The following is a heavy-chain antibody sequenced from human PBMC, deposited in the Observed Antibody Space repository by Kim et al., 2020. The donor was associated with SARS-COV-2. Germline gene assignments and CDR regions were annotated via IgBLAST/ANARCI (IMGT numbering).Heavy chain of an antibody. CDR3: ARAVRDGYNNGAFDI. Sequence: SETLSLTCTVSGGSISSYYWSWIRQPPGKGLEWIGYIYYSGSTNYNPSLKSRVTISVDTSKNQFSLKLSSVTAADTAVYYCARAVRDGYNNGAFDIWGQGTMVTVSS. V-gene: IGHV4-59*01. CDR2: IYYSGST. J-gene: IGHJ3*02. D-gene: IGHD5-12*01. CDR1: GGSISSYY.